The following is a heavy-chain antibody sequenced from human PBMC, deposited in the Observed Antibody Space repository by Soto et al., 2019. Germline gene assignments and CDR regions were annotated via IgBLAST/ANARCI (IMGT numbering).Heavy chain of an antibody. CDR1: GGSISKNGYS. CDR3: ARTVTTGPFFDF. Sequence: QLHLQESGSGLVKPSQTLSLTCAVSGGSISKNGYSWSWIRQPPRKGLEWIGYIYHSGSTYYNPSLTSRVSISVDRSNNRFSLNLSSVTAADTAVYDCARTVTTGPFFDFWGQGTLVTVSS. V-gene: IGHV4-30-2*01. CDR2: IYHSGST. J-gene: IGHJ4*02. D-gene: IGHD4-17*01.